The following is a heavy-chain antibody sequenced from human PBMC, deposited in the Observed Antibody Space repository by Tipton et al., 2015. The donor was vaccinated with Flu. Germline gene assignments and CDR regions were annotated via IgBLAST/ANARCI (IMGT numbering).Heavy chain of an antibody. D-gene: IGHD3-10*01. Sequence: TLSLTCTVSGASISIGAYYWTWIRRPADKGLEWIGRIYTGGGTNYNPSLKSRVTISIDTSKNQFSLRLSSVTAADTAVYYCARRVAGSGMAAWGQGTTVTVSS. CDR1: GASISIGAYY. CDR3: ARRVAGSGMAA. V-gene: IGHV4-61*02. CDR2: IYTGGGT. J-gene: IGHJ6*02.